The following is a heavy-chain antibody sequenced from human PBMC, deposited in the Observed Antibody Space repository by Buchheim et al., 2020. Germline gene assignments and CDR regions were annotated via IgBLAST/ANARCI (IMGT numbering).Heavy chain of an antibody. CDR1: GFTFSSYG. CDR2: ISYDGSNK. Sequence: QVQLVESGGGVVKPGRSLRLSCAASGFTFSSYGMHWVRQAPGKGLEWVAVISYDGSNKYYADSVKGRFTISRDNSKNTLYLQINSRRAEDTAVYYCAKARGRWELTSGSMDVWGQGTT. D-gene: IGHD1-26*01. CDR3: AKARGRWELTSGSMDV. J-gene: IGHJ6*02. V-gene: IGHV3-30*18.